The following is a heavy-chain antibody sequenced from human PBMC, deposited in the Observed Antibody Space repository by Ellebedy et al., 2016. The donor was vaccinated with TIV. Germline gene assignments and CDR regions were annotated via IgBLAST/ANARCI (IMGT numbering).Heavy chain of an antibody. CDR2: IDNRGDTT. J-gene: IGHJ4*02. V-gene: IGHV3-23*01. Sequence: GESLKISCAASGFTFSCCAMSWVRQAPGKGLEWVSVIDNRGDTTYADSVKGRFTISRDNSKNTLYLQMNSLKTEDTALYYCTPFCGGDCYPGAPYWGQGILVTVSS. CDR3: TPFCGGDCYPGAPY. D-gene: IGHD2-21*02. CDR1: GFTFSCCA.